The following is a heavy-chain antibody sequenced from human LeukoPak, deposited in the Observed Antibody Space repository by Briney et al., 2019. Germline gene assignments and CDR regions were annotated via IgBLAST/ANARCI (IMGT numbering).Heavy chain of an antibody. CDR3: ARRDWVSGAVRAFDI. J-gene: IGHJ3*02. CDR1: GFIFSDYY. CDR2: IRNDSVDK. D-gene: IGHD3-3*01. V-gene: IGHV3-11*04. Sequence: PGGSLRLSCVASGFIFSDYYMRCLRQAPGKGLEGVSYIRNDSVDKYYVDSVRGRFTISRDNAKKSMYLQMRGLRVEDTAFYYCARRDWVSGAVRAFDIWGQGTMVTVSS.